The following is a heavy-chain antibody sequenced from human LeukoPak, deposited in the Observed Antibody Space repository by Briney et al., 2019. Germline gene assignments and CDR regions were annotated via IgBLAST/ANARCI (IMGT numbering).Heavy chain of an antibody. CDR2: INRDGSQK. Sequence: PSETLSLTCALYGGSFTGYYWTWVRQAPGKGLEWVANINRDGSQKNHVDSVKGRFTISRDNAKNSLYLQMNSLRAEDTAVYYCARDGSGEWPIGYWGQGILVTVSP. D-gene: IGHD3-10*01. V-gene: IGHV3-7*01. J-gene: IGHJ4*02. CDR3: ARDGSGEWPIGY. CDR1: GGSFTGYY.